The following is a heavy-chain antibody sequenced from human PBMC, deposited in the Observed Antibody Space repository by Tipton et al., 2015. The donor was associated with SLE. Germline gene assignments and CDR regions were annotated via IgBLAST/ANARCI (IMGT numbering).Heavy chain of an antibody. CDR2: IYYSGST. CDR3: ARDPNGGYGSFDY. V-gene: IGHV4-39*07. D-gene: IGHD7-27*01. CDR1: GGSISSSSYY. J-gene: IGHJ4*02. Sequence: TLSLTCTVSGGSISSSSYYWGWIRQPPGKGLEWIGSIYYSGSTYYNPYLKSRVTISVDTSKNQFSLKLSSVTAADTAVYYCARDPNGGYGSFDYWGLGALVTVSS.